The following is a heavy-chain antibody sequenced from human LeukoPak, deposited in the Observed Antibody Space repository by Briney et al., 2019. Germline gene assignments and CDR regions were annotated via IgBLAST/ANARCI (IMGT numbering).Heavy chain of an antibody. V-gene: IGHV5-51*01. Sequence: PGESLKFSCKGSGYSFTSYWIAWVRQMPGKGLEWMGIIYPGDSDTRYGPSFQGQVTISADKSITTAYLQWSSLKASDTAMYYCARPQSVGASSDAFDIWGQGTMVTVSS. CDR1: GYSFTSYW. D-gene: IGHD1-26*01. CDR3: ARPQSVGASSDAFDI. J-gene: IGHJ3*02. CDR2: IYPGDSDT.